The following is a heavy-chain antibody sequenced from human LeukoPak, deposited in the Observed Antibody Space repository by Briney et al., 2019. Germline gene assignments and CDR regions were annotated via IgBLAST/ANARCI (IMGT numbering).Heavy chain of an antibody. J-gene: IGHJ6*03. CDR3: TRSYCSGGSCYRRYNYYYYMDV. Sequence: GGSLRLSCAASGFTFSGSAMHWVRQASGKGLEWVGRIRSKANSYATAYAASVKGRFTISRDDSKNTAYLQMNSLKTEDTAVYYCTRSYCSGGSCYRRYNYYYYMDVWGKGTTVTVSS. V-gene: IGHV3-73*01. D-gene: IGHD2-15*01. CDR1: GFTFSGSA. CDR2: IRSKANSYAT.